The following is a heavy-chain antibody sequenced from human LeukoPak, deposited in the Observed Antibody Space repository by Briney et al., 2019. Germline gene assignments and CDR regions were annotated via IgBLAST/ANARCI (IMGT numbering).Heavy chain of an antibody. V-gene: IGHV1-46*01. CDR1: GYTFTMYY. CDR2: INPSDGAT. CDR3: AREESGGLSRNLRGLFASYYTYYYMDV. D-gene: IGHD3-16*01. J-gene: IGHJ6*03. Sequence: ASVKVSCKASGYTFTMYYIHWVRQAPGQGLEWMGMINPSDGATTYAQRFQGRVTMTRDMSTTTVYMDLRSLSAENPDVYFCAREESGGLSRNLRGLFASYYTYYYMDVWGQGTLVTVSS.